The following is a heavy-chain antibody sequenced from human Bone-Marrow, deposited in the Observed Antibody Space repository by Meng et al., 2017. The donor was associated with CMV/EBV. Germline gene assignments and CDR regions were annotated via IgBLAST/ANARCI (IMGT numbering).Heavy chain of an antibody. CDR3: AADQFLGGSYTYFDY. Sequence: SVKVSCKASGGTFSSYTISWVRQAPGQGLEWMGRIIPILGIANYAQKFQERVTITRDMSTSTAYMELSSPRSEDTAVYYCAADQFLGGSYTYFDYWGQGTLVTVSS. CDR1: GGTFSSYT. V-gene: IGHV1-69*02. D-gene: IGHD1-26*01. CDR2: IIPILGIA. J-gene: IGHJ4*02.